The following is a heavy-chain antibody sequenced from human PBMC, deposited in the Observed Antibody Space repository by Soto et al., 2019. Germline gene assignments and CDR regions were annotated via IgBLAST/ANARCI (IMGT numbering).Heavy chain of an antibody. CDR3: ARGGKYCTNGVCFFYGMDV. CDR2: ISAYNGNT. J-gene: IGHJ6*02. V-gene: IGHV1-18*01. CDR1: GYTFTSYG. D-gene: IGHD2-8*01. Sequence: QVQLVKSGAEVKKPGASVKVSCKASGYTFTSYGISWVRQAPGQGLEWMGWISAYNGNTNYAQKFQGRVTMTTDTSTSTAYMELRSLRSDDTAVYYCARGGKYCTNGVCFFYGMDVWGQGTTVTVSS.